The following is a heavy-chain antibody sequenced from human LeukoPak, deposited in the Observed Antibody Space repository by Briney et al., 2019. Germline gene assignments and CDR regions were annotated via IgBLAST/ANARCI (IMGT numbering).Heavy chain of an antibody. J-gene: IGHJ5*02. CDR3: ARQSRLVIFGVANHWFDP. CDR1: GASIRSYY. D-gene: IGHD3-3*01. Sequence: PSETLSLTCSVSGASIRSYYWSWIRQPPEKGLEWTGYIYHTGSTNYSPSLNSRVTMSVDTSKNEFSLKLSSVTAADTAVYYCARQSRLVIFGVANHWFDPWSQGTLVTVSS. CDR2: IYHTGST. V-gene: IGHV4-59*08.